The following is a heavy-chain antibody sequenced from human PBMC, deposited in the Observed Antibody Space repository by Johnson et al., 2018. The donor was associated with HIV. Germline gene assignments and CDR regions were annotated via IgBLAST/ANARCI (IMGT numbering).Heavy chain of an antibody. J-gene: IGHJ3*02. CDR1: GFTFSSYA. CDR3: ATSGDKYSSNWGDAFDI. Sequence: EVQLVESGGGLVQPGGSLRLSCAASGFTFSSYAMSWVRQAPGKGLECVAYISSSGAGIYYAASVRGRFTISRDNAKNSLSLQMNSLRAEDTAVYYCATSGDKYSSNWGDAFDIWGQGTMVTVSA. D-gene: IGHD6-13*01. CDR2: ISSSGAGI. V-gene: IGHV3-48*04.